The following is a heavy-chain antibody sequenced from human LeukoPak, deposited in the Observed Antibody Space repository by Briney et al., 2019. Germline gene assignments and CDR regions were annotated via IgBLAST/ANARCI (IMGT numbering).Heavy chain of an antibody. J-gene: IGHJ5*02. Sequence: PGGSLRLSCAASGFTFRSYEMNWVRQAPGKGLEWVSYISSSDSSTHYADSVKGRFTISRGNAKNSLYLQMNSLRVEDMGVYYCARETRGHYYDSSGPDHWGQGTLVTVSS. CDR1: GFTFRSYE. V-gene: IGHV3-48*03. CDR2: ISSSDSST. D-gene: IGHD3-22*01. CDR3: ARETRGHYYDSSGPDH.